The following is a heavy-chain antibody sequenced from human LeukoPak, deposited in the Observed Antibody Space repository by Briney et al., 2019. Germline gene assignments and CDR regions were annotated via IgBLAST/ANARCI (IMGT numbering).Heavy chain of an antibody. Sequence: GASVKVSCKASGGTFSSYAISWVRQAPGQGLEWMGGIIPIFGSANYAQKFQGRVTITTDESTSTAYMELSSLRSEDTAVYYCARDRSAQDYYYMDVWGKGTTVTVSS. V-gene: IGHV1-69*05. CDR2: IIPIFGSA. CDR3: ARDRSAQDYYYMDV. J-gene: IGHJ6*03. CDR1: GGTFSSYA.